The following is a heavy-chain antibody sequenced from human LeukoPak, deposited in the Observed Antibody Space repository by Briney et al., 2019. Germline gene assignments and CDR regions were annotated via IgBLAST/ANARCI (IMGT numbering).Heavy chain of an antibody. CDR3: ARGHKGFDY. Sequence: GGSLILSCAASGFTLSDHYMDWVLQPPGKGLESVARSRNKANSYSIEYAASVNGRFTISRDDSKNSVYLQMNSLKIEDTAVYYCARGHKGFDYWGQGTLVTVSS. CDR1: GFTLSDHY. CDR2: SRNKANSYSI. J-gene: IGHJ4*02. V-gene: IGHV3-72*01.